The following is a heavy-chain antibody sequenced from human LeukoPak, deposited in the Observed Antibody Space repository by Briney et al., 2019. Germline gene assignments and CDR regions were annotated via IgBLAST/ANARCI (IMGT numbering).Heavy chain of an antibody. CDR3: ARDGLVGAGAHWFDP. CDR2: IWYDGSNK. D-gene: IGHD1-26*01. V-gene: IGHV3-33*01. CDR1: GFTFSSYG. J-gene: IGHJ5*02. Sequence: GGSLRLSCAASGFTFSSYGMHWVRQAPGKGLEWVAVIWYDGSNKYYADSVKGRFTISRDNSKNTLCLQMNSLRAEDTAVYYCARDGLVGAGAHWFDPWGQGTLVTVSS.